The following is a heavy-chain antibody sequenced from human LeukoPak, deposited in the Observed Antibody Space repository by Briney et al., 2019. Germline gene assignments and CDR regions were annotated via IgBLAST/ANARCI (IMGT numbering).Heavy chain of an antibody. CDR1: GFTFSNFW. CDR2: IKRDESEK. CDR3: ARGYYYGSGSQFFDH. D-gene: IGHD3-10*01. J-gene: IGHJ4*02. Sequence: GGSLRLSCAASGFTFSNFWLSWVRQAPGKGLEWVANIKRDESEKYYVDAVEGRFTIARDNAKDSLYLQMNSLRAEDTAVYYCARGYYYGSGSQFFDHWGQGTLVTVSS. V-gene: IGHV3-7*01.